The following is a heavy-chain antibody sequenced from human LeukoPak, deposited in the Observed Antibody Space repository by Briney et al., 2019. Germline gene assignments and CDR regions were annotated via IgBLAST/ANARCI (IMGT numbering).Heavy chain of an antibody. Sequence: PGGSLRLSCAASGFTFSSYGMHWVRQAPGKGLEWVAFIRNDGSNKYYADSVKGRFTISRDNSKNTLYLQMNSLRAEDTAVYYCAKDSSGWSGDYWGQGTLVTVSS. CDR1: GFTFSSYG. CDR2: IRNDGSNK. J-gene: IGHJ4*02. CDR3: AKDSSGWSGDY. D-gene: IGHD6-13*01. V-gene: IGHV3-30*02.